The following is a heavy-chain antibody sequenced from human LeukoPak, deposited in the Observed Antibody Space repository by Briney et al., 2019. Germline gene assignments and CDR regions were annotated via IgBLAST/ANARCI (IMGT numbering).Heavy chain of an antibody. CDR1: GGSISSGGYY. D-gene: IGHD5-24*01. CDR3: ARWGWRYGMDV. J-gene: IGHJ6*02. V-gene: IGHV4-31*03. CDR2: IYYSGST. Sequence: SETLSLTCTVSGGSISSGGYYWSWIRQHPGKGLEWIGYIYYSGSTYYNPSLKSRVTISVDTSKNQFSLKLSSVTAADTAVYYCARWGWRYGMDVWGQGTTVTVSS.